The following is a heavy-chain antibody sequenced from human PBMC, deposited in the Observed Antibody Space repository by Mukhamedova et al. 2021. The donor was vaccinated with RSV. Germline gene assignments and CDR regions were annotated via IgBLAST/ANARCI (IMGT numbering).Heavy chain of an antibody. CDR2: GSI. D-gene: IGHD6-19*01. V-gene: IGHV4-30-2*04. Sequence: GSIYYNPSLKSRVTISVDTSKNQFSLKLSSVTAADTALYYCARARVGGAVAGTIDYWGQGTLVTVSS. CDR3: ARARVGGAVAGTIDY. J-gene: IGHJ4*02.